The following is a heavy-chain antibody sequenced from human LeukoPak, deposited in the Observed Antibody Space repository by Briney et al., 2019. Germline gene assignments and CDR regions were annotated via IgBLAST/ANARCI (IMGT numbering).Heavy chain of an antibody. V-gene: IGHV1-18*04. CDR2: ISAYNGNT. CDR3: TIGHSSGWYYYYYMDV. D-gene: IGHD6-19*01. J-gene: IGHJ6*03. CDR1: GYTFTTYG. Sequence: ASVKVSCKASGYTFTTYGITWVRQAPGQGLEWMGWISAYNGNTNYAQNLQGRVTMTTDTSTSTAYMELRSLRSDDTAVYYCTIGHSSGWYYYYYMDVWGKGTTVTVFS.